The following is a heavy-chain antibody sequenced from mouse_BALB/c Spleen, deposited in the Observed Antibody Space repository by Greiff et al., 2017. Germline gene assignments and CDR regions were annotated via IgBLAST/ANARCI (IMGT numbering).Heavy chain of an antibody. CDR1: GYAFTNYL. CDR2: INPGSGGT. D-gene: IGHD3-1*01. J-gene: IGHJ4*01. Sequence: VQLVESGAELVRPGTSVKVSCKASGYAFTNYLIEWVKQRPGQGLEWIGVINPGSGGTNYNEKFKGKATLTADKSSSTAYMQLSSLTSDDSAVYFCARSGELGAMDYWGQGTSVTVSS. V-gene: IGHV1-54*01. CDR3: ARSGELGAMDY.